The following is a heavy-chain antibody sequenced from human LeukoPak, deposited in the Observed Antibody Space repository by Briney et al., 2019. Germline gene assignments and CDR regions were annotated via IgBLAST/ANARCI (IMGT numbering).Heavy chain of an antibody. D-gene: IGHD1-7*01. Sequence: TSETLSLTCTVSGGSISSSSAYWGWIRQPPGKGLEWIGSIYYSKNTYYNPSLKSRVTISADTSKNQFSLTLGSVTAADAAVYYCARLLTAGNTGRWFDSWGQGSLVTVSS. J-gene: IGHJ5*01. CDR3: ARLLTAGNTGRWFDS. CDR1: GGSISSSSAY. V-gene: IGHV4-39*01. CDR2: IYYSKNT.